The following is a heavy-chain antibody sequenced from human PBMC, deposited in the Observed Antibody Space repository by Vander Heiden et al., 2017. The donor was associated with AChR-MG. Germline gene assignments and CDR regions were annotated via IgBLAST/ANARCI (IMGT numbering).Heavy chain of an antibody. D-gene: IGHD2-2*01. V-gene: IGHV1-2*02. CDR3: AREPTPYIVVVPASIHYGMDV. J-gene: IGHJ6*02. CDR2: INPNSGGT. Sequence: QVQLVQSGAEVKKPGASVKVSCKASGYTFTGYYMHWVRQAPGQGLEWMGWINPNSGGTNYAQKFQGRVTMTRDTSISTAYMELSRLRSDDTAVYYCAREPTPYIVVVPASIHYGMDVWGQGTTVTVSS. CDR1: GYTFTGYY.